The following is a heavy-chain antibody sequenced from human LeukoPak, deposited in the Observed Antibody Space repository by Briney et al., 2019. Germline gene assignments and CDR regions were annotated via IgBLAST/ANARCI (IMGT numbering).Heavy chain of an antibody. CDR2: ISYDGSNK. CDR3: ARDQHYDYFDY. Sequence: GGSLRLSCAASGFTVSSNYMSWVRQAPGKGLEWVAVISYDGSNKYYADSVKGRFTISRDNSKNTLYLQMNSLRAEDTAVYYCARDQHYDYFDYWGQGTLVTVSS. V-gene: IGHV3-30-3*01. J-gene: IGHJ4*02. D-gene: IGHD4-17*01. CDR1: GFTVSSNY.